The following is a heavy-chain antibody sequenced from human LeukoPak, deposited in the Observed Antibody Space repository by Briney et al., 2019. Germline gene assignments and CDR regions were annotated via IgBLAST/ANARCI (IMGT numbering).Heavy chain of an antibody. CDR3: ARDPYNGNYGDSYYYYMDV. D-gene: IGHD1-26*01. CDR2: ITSSDSTT. J-gene: IGHJ6*03. CDR1: GFTFSSYE. Sequence: PGGSLRLSCVASGFTFSSYEMNWVRRAPGKGLEWLSYITSSDSTTHYADSVKGRFTISRDNAKSSLYLQMNSLRAEDTAIYYCARDPYNGNYGDSYYYYMDVWGKGTTVTISS. V-gene: IGHV3-48*03.